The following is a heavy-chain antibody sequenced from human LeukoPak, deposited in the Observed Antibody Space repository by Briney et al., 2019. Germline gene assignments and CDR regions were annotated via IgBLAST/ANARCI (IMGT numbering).Heavy chain of an antibody. CDR3: ARELRMGYYYYGMDV. CDR1: GGSFSGYY. Sequence: PSETLSLTCAVYGGSFSGYYWSWIRQPPGKGLEWIGEINHSGSTNYNPSLKSRVTISVDTSKNQFSLKLSSVTAADTAVYYCARELRMGYYYYGMDVWGQGTTVTVSS. J-gene: IGHJ6*02. D-gene: IGHD1-26*01. V-gene: IGHV4-34*01. CDR2: INHSGST.